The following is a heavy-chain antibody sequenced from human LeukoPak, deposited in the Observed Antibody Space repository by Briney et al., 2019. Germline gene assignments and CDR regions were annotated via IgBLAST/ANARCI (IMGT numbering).Heavy chain of an antibody. CDR2: ISSSSSYI. D-gene: IGHD3-10*01. Sequence: GGSLRLSCAASGFTFSSYSMNWVRQASGKGLEWVSSISSSSSYIYYADSVKGRFTISRDNAKNSLYLQMNSLRAEDTAVYYCARDSITMVRGVTRDDAFDIWGQGTMVTVSS. CDR3: ARDSITMVRGVTRDDAFDI. CDR1: GFTFSSYS. J-gene: IGHJ3*02. V-gene: IGHV3-21*01.